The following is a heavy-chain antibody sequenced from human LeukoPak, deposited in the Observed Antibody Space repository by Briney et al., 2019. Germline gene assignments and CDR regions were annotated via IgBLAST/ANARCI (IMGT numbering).Heavy chain of an antibody. Sequence: GGSLRLSCAASAFTFSTYGMHWVRQAPGKGLEWVAFIRYDGSNKYYADSVLGRFTISRDNSKNTLYLQMNSLRAEDTAVYYCARNEFPTGWFDPWGQGTLVTVSS. J-gene: IGHJ5*02. CDR3: ARNEFPTGWFDP. V-gene: IGHV3-30*02. CDR1: AFTFSTYG. D-gene: IGHD1-1*01. CDR2: IRYDGSNK.